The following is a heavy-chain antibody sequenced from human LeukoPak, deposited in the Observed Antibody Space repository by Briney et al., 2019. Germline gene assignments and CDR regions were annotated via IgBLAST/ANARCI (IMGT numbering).Heavy chain of an antibody. CDR3: ARVRYGGRRECGNFDY. Sequence: GGSLRLSCAASGFTFSSYGMHWVRQAPGKGLEWVAFIRYDGSNKYYADSVKGRFTISRDNSKNTLYLQMNSLRAEDTAVYYCARVRYGGRRECGNFDYWGQGTLVTVSS. CDR2: IRYDGSNK. J-gene: IGHJ4*02. V-gene: IGHV3-30*02. CDR1: GFTFSSYG. D-gene: IGHD3-10*01.